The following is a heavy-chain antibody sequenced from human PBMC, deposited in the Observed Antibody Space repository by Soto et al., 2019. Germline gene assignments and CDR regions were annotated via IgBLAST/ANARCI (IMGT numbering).Heavy chain of an antibody. CDR3: AAAAIPVAGRHPDF. J-gene: IGHJ4*02. D-gene: IGHD6-19*01. Sequence: SVKVSCKASGYMFTGFYLHWVRQAPGQGLEWMGWINPNNGVTTYAKNFQGRVTMTRDSSISTAYMELSSLRSDDTAVYFCAAAAIPVAGRHPDFWGQGTVVTVSS. V-gene: IGHV1-2*02. CDR2: INPNNGVT. CDR1: GYMFTGFY.